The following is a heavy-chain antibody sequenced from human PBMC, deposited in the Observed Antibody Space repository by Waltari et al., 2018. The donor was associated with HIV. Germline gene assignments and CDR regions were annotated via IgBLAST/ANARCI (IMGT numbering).Heavy chain of an antibody. V-gene: IGHV7-4-1*02. Sequence: QVQLVQSGSELKRPGASVKVSCKASGYTFTTYAINWVRQAPGQGLEWMGWINTKTGNPTYAQGFTGRFVFSLDTSVSTTYLQISSLKAEDTAFYYCARYTTGWYDSWGQGTLVTVSS. CDR1: GYTFTTYA. J-gene: IGHJ5*01. CDR2: INTKTGNP. D-gene: IGHD6-19*01. CDR3: ARYTTGWYDS.